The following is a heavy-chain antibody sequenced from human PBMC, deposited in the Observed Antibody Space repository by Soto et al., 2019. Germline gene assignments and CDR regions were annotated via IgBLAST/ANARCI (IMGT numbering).Heavy chain of an antibody. CDR3: ARGLHSIFDY. CDR2: IWYDGNNK. J-gene: IGHJ4*02. CDR1: GFTFSNYG. D-gene: IGHD5-12*01. Sequence: GGSLRLSCAASGFTFSNYGMHWVRQAPGKGLEWVAVIWYDGNNKYYADSVKGRFTISRDNSNNTLYVQMTSLRAEDTAVYYCARGLHSIFDYWGKGTLVTVSA. V-gene: IGHV3-33*01.